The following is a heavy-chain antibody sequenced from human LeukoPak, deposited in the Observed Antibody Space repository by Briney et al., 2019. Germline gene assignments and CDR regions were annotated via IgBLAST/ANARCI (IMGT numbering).Heavy chain of an antibody. CDR1: GGSISSGGYY. J-gene: IGHJ4*02. CDR2: IYYSGST. V-gene: IGHV4-31*03. Sequence: SQTLSLTCTVSGGSISSGGYYWSWIRQHPGKGLEWIGYIYYSGSTYYNPSLKSRVTISVDKSKNQFSLKVSSVTAADTAVYYCARGDDSSSWLVHYWGQGTLVTVSS. CDR3: ARGDDSSSWLVHY. D-gene: IGHD6-13*01.